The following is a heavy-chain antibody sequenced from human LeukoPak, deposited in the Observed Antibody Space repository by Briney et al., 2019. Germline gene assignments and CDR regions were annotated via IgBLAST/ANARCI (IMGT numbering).Heavy chain of an antibody. CDR3: AKHFDYASGSYYSHLDY. V-gene: IGHV3-23*01. Sequence: GGSLRLSCAASGFTFTGYAMSWVRQAPGKGLEWVSAISGSGGSTYYADSVKGRFTISRDNSKHTLYLQMNSLRDEDTAVYYCAKHFDYASGSYYSHLDYWGQGTLVTVSS. J-gene: IGHJ4*02. D-gene: IGHD3-10*01. CDR1: GFTFTGYA. CDR2: ISGSGGST.